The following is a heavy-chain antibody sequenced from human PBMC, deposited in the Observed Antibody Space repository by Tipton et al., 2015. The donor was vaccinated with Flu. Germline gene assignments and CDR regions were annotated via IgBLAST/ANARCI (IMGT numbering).Heavy chain of an antibody. Sequence: SLRLSCAASGFTFSDYGMHWVRQAPGKGLEWVAVTSYDGSDKYYADSVKGRFTISRDNSKNTLYLQMNGLRAEDTAVYYCARGGLAPGNYWGQGTLVTVSS. CDR2: TSYDGSDK. D-gene: IGHD3-3*02. J-gene: IGHJ4*02. CDR3: ARGGLAPGNY. V-gene: IGHV3-30*03. CDR1: GFTFSDYG.